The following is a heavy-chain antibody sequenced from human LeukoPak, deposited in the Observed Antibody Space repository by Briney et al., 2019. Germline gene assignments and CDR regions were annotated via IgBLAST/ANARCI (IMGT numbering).Heavy chain of an antibody. CDR3: ARDGTYCSGGSCYSAGWFDP. Sequence: GGSLRLSCAASGFTFSSYSMNWVRQAPGKGLEWVSSISSSSSYIYYADSVKGRFTIPRDNAKNSLYLQMNSLRAEDTAVYYCARDGTYCSGGSCYSAGWFDPWGQGTLVTVSS. CDR2: ISSSSSYI. J-gene: IGHJ5*02. V-gene: IGHV3-21*01. D-gene: IGHD2-15*01. CDR1: GFTFSSYS.